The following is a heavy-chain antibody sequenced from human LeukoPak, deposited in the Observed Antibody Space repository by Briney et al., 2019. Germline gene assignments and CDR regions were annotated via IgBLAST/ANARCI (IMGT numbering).Heavy chain of an antibody. CDR1: GGSISSSSYY. CDR3: ARDLRDGYSYYYGMDV. Sequence: SETLSLTCTVPGGSISSSSYYWGWIRQPPGKGLEWIGSIYYSGSTYYNPSLKSRVTISVDTSKNQFSLKLSSVTAADTAVYYCARDLRDGYSYYYGMDVWGQGTTVTVSS. D-gene: IGHD5-24*01. CDR2: IYYSGST. V-gene: IGHV4-39*07. J-gene: IGHJ6*02.